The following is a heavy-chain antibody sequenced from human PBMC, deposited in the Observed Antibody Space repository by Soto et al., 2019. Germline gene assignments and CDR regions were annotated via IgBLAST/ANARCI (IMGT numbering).Heavy chain of an antibody. J-gene: IGHJ4*02. CDR2: IVPNSGGT. CDR1: GYNFNGYY. CDR3: ARGFLYCSDGACYVDS. Sequence: QVQLVQSGAEVKKPGASVKVSCKASGYNFNGYYLHWVRQAPGQGLEWMGWIVPNSGGTNYAQKFQGGVTLTRDTSISTTYMELSSLTSDATAVYYCARGFLYCSDGACYVDSWGQGTLVTVSS. V-gene: IGHV1-2*02. D-gene: IGHD2-15*01.